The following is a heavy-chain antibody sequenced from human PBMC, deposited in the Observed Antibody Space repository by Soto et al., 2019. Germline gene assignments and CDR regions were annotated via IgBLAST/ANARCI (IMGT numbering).Heavy chain of an antibody. Sequence: SETLSLTCTVSGDSVSNSGYYWGWIRQSPGKRLEWIGSVSFSASKYYNPSLRSRVTFSVDTSKTLISLKLRSVTAADTAVYYCARGSTWQGRGWFGPWGQGTLVTVSS. V-gene: IGHV4-39*01. D-gene: IGHD6-13*01. CDR3: ARGSTWQGRGWFGP. CDR1: GDSVSNSGYY. CDR2: VSFSASK. J-gene: IGHJ5*02.